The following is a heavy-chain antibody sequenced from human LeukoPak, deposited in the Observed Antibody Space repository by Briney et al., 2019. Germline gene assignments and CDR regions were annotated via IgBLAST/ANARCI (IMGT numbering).Heavy chain of an antibody. Sequence: SETLSLTCTVPGGSISSYYWSWIRQPPGKGLEWIGYIFYSGSTYYNASLKSQVSISIDTSKNRFSLKLTSVTAADTAVYYCARQAGSGLFILPGGQGTLVTVSS. CDR2: IFYSGST. J-gene: IGHJ4*02. CDR1: GGSISSYY. D-gene: IGHD3/OR15-3a*01. V-gene: IGHV4-59*08. CDR3: ARQAGSGLFILP.